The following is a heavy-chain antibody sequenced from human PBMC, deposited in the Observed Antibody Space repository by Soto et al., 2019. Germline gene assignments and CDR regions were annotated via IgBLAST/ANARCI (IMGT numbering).Heavy chain of an antibody. Sequence: VASVKVSCKASGGTFSSYAISWVRQAPGQGLEWMGGIIPIFGTANYAQKFQGRVTITADESTSTAYMELSGLRSEDTAVYYCARGLDTAGYGYYYGMDVWGQGTTVTVSS. CDR1: GGTFSSYA. V-gene: IGHV1-69*13. D-gene: IGHD5-18*01. CDR3: ARGLDTAGYGYYYGMDV. CDR2: IIPIFGTA. J-gene: IGHJ6*02.